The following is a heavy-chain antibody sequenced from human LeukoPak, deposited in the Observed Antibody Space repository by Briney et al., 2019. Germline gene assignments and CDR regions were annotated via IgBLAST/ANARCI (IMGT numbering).Heavy chain of an antibody. CDR2: IKGDGTIT. D-gene: IGHD6-19*01. CDR3: ARPPYSSGSFDL. Sequence: GGSLRLSCAASGFTFSTYWMHWVRQAPGKGLVWVSRIKGDGTITTYADSVRGRFTISRDNAKNTLYLQMNSLRAEDTAVYYCARPPYSSGSFDLWGRGTLVTVSS. V-gene: IGHV3-74*03. J-gene: IGHJ2*01. CDR1: GFTFSTYW.